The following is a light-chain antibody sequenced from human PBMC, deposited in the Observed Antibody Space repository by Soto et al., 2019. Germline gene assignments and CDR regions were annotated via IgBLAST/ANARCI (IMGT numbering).Light chain of an antibody. CDR1: QSISDN. Sequence: DIQMTQSPSSLSASVGDRVIMTCRASQSISDNLNWNQQKPGKAPKVLIYPASSLESGVPSRFSGSGSGTDFTLTISSLQPESFASYFCQQSTMSGTFGQGTKVEVK. J-gene: IGKJ1*01. CDR2: PAS. V-gene: IGKV1-39*01. CDR3: QQSTMSGT.